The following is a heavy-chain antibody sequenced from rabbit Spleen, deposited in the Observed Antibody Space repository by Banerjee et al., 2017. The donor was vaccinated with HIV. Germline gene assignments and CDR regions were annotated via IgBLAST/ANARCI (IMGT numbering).Heavy chain of an antibody. CDR2: INTITGKS. Sequence: QEQLVESGGGLVKPEGSLKLSCKASGFSFSNKAVMCWVRQAPGKGLEWIACINTITGKSVYATWAKGRFMMSRTSSTTVTLQLTTLTAADTANYFCARATYTADIDAFTRLDLWGQGTLVTVS. V-gene: IGHV1S45*01. CDR1: GFSFSNKAV. CDR3: ARATYTADIDAFTRLDL. D-gene: IGHD1-1*01. J-gene: IGHJ3*01.